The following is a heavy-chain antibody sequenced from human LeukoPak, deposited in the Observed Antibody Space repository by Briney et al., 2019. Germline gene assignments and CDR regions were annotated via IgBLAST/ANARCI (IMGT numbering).Heavy chain of an antibody. D-gene: IGHD6-13*01. V-gene: IGHV3-23*01. CDR2: ISGSGDTT. Sequence: GGSLRLSCAASGFTFSSYAMSWVRQAPGKGLEWVSVISGSGDTTYYADSVKGRSTISRDNSKNTLYLQMNSLRAEDTAVYYCAKGIRSSSWYCFDYWGQGTLVSVSS. CDR3: AKGIRSSSWYCFDY. J-gene: IGHJ4*02. CDR1: GFTFSSYA.